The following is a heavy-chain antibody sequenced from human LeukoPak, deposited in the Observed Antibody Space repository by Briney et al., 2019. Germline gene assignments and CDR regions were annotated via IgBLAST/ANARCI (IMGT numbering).Heavy chain of an antibody. D-gene: IGHD2/OR15-2a*01. J-gene: IGHJ4*02. Sequence: PGGSLRLSCAASGFTFSSYSMNWVRQAPGKGLEWVSYISSSSSTIYYADSVKGRFTNSRDNAKKSLYLQMNSLRAEDTAVYYCARGDTKYCNTATCHNPFDYWGQGTLVTVSS. CDR2: ISSSSSTI. V-gene: IGHV3-48*04. CDR1: GFTFSSYS. CDR3: ARGDTKYCNTATCHNPFDY.